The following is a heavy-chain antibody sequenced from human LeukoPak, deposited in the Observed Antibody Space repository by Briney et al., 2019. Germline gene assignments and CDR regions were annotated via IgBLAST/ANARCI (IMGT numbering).Heavy chain of an antibody. CDR2: ISSSSSYI. V-gene: IGHV3-21*01. CDR1: GFTFSSYV. D-gene: IGHD5-12*01. J-gene: IGHJ6*02. Sequence: TGGSLRLSCAASGFTFSSYVMSWVRQAPGKGLEWVSSISSSSSYIYYADSVKGRFTISRDNAKNSLYLQMNSLRAEDTAVYYCARYRYSGYYYGMDVWGQGTTVTVSS. CDR3: ARYRYSGYYYGMDV.